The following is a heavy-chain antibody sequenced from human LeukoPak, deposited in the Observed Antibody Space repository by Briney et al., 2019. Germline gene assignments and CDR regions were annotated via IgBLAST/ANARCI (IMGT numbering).Heavy chain of an antibody. D-gene: IGHD6-13*01. J-gene: IGHJ4*02. V-gene: IGHV3-48*03. CDR3: AKGRGSSWYSDY. Sequence: QPGGSLRLSCAASGFTFSTYEMNWVRQAPGKGLEWVSYISSSGGTIYYADSVKGRFTISRDNAKNSLYLQMNSLRAEDTAVYYCAKGRGSSWYSDYWGQGTLVTVSS. CDR2: ISSSGGTI. CDR1: GFTFSTYE.